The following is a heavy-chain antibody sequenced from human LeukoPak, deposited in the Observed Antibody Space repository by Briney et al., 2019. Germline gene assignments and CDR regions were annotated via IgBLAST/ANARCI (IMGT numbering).Heavy chain of an antibody. CDR3: AKDQRDIVVVVAATLSDAFDI. D-gene: IGHD2-15*01. Sequence: GGSLRLSCAASGFTFSSYAMHWVRQAPGKGLEWVAVISYDGSNKYYADSVKGRFTISRDNSKNTLYLQMNSLRAEDTAVYYCAKDQRDIVVVVAATLSDAFDIWGQGTMVTVSS. J-gene: IGHJ3*02. CDR2: ISYDGSNK. CDR1: GFTFSSYA. V-gene: IGHV3-30-3*01.